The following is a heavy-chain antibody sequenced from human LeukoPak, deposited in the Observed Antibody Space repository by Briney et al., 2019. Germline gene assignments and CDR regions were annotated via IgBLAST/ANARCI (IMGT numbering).Heavy chain of an antibody. D-gene: IGHD5-18*01. CDR1: GYTFISHG. CDR2: ISAYNGKT. V-gene: IGHV1-18*01. J-gene: IGHJ4*02. CDR3: ARHETRGGSYGPLGY. Sequence: ASVKVSCKASGYTFISHGISWVRQAPGQGLEWMGWISAYNGKTNYAQKLQGRITMTTDTSTSSAYMELRSLRSDDTAVYYCARHETRGGSYGPLGYWGQGTLVTVSS.